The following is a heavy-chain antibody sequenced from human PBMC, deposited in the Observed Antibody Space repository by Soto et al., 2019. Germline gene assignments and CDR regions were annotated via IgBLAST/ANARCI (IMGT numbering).Heavy chain of an antibody. J-gene: IGHJ5*02. CDR3: ARDYSSSWGFDP. D-gene: IGHD6-13*01. CDR1: GVTFSSYA. CDR2: IIPIFGTA. Sequence: SVKFSCKSSGVTFSSYAISWVRQAPGQGLEWMGGIIPIFGTANYAQKFQGRVAITADKSTSTAYMELSSLRSEDTAVYYCARDYSSSWGFDPWGQGKLVTASS. V-gene: IGHV1-69*06.